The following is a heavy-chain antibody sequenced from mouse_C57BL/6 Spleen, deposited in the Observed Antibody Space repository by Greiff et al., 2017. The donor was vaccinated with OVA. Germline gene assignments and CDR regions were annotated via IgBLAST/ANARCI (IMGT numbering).Heavy chain of an antibody. CDR3: AKDMVDDGYYDWYFDV. Sequence: QVQLQQPGAELVKPGASVKLSCKASGYTFTSYWMHWVKQRPGRGLEWIGRIDPNSGGTKYNEKFKSKATLTVDKPSSTAYMQLSSLTSEDSAVYYCAKDMVDDGYYDWYFDVWGTGTTVTVSS. D-gene: IGHD2-3*01. V-gene: IGHV1-72*01. J-gene: IGHJ1*03. CDR1: GYTFTSYW. CDR2: IDPNSGGT.